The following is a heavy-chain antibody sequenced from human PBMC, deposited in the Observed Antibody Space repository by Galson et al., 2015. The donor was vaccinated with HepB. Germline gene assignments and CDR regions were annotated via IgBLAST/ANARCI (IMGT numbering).Heavy chain of an antibody. Sequence: SLRLSCAASGFSFGSHGFHWVRQAPGKGLEWVALIWWDGSKKFYGNSVKGRFTISRDNSVNTIYLQMNTLRADDTAVYYRARDPGGGDWHYLDYWGQGSLVSVSS. CDR3: ARDPGGGDWHYLDY. V-gene: IGHV3-33*01. J-gene: IGHJ4*02. CDR2: IWWDGSKK. CDR1: GFSFGSHG. D-gene: IGHD2-21*01.